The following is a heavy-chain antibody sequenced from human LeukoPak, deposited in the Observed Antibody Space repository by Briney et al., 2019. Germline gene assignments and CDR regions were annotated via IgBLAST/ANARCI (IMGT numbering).Heavy chain of an antibody. J-gene: IGHJ5*02. V-gene: IGHV3-30*04. CDR3: ARDLDEYYYDSSGYSLDP. D-gene: IGHD3-22*01. CDR2: ISYDGSNK. Sequence: QPGGSLRLSCAASGFTFSSYAMHWVRQAPGKGLEWVAVISYDGSNKYYADSVKGRFTISRDNSKNTLYLQMNSLRAEDTAVYYCARDLDEYYYDSSGYSLDPWGQGTLVTVSS. CDR1: GFTFSSYA.